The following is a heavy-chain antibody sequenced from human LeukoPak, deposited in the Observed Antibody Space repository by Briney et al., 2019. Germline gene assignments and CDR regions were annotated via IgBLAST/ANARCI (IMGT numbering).Heavy chain of an antibody. CDR3: AREEYCSSTSCWDYYYYGMDV. V-gene: IGHV1-69*13. Sequence: GASVKVSCKASGGTFSSYAISWVRQAPGQGLEWMGGIIPIFGTANYAQKFQGRVTITADESTSTAYMELSSLRSEDMAVYYCAREEYCSSTSCWDYYYYGMDVWGQGTTVTVSS. J-gene: IGHJ6*02. D-gene: IGHD2-2*01. CDR2: IIPIFGTA. CDR1: GGTFSSYA.